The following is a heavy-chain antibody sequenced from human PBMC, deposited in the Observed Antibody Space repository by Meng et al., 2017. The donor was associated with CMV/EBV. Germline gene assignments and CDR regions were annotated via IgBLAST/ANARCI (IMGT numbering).Heavy chain of an antibody. V-gene: IGHV2-70*20. CDR3: AWMAYGGNSGYFDY. CDR1: GFSLSTSGMC. J-gene: IGHJ4*02. Sequence: SGPTLVKPTQTLTLTCTFSGFSLSTSGMCVSWVRQPPGKALEWLALIDWDDDKYYSTSLKTRLTISKDTSKNQVVLTMTNMDPVDTATYYCAWMAYGGNSGYFDYWGQGTLVTVSS. CDR2: IDWDDDK. D-gene: IGHD4-23*01.